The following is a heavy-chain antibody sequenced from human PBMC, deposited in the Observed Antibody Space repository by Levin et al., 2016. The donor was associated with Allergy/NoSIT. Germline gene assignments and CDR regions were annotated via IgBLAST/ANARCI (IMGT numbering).Heavy chain of an antibody. V-gene: IGHV4-34*01. Sequence: SETLSLTCAVYGGSFSGYYWSWIRQPPGKGLEWIGEINHSGSTDYNPSLKSGVTISVDTSKNQFSLKLSSVTAADTAVYYCARRSPPPVVPAATDKPDPQFDPWGQGTLVTVSS. CDR3: ARRSPPPVVPAATDKPDPQFDP. D-gene: IGHD2-2*01. J-gene: IGHJ5*02. CDR1: GGSFSGYY. CDR2: INHSGST.